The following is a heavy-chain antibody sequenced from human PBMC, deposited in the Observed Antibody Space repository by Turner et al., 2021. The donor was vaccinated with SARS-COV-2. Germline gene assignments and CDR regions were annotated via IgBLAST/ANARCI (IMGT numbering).Heavy chain of an antibody. CDR3: AKDLGQLDWFDP. CDR1: GFTFSRYG. J-gene: IGHJ5*02. V-gene: IGHV3-30*18. Sequence: QVQLVAAGGGVVQPGRSLRLSCAASGFTFSRYGMHWVRQDPGKGMEWVAVTSYDGSNKYYADSVKGRFTISRDNSKNTLYLQMNSLRAEDTAVYYCAKDLGQLDWFDPWGQGTLVTVSS. D-gene: IGHD6-13*01. CDR2: TSYDGSNK.